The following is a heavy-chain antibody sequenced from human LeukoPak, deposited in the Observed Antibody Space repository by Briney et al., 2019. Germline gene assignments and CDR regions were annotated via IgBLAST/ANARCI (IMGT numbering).Heavy chain of an antibody. CDR1: GYTFTSYY. V-gene: IGHV1-46*01. CDR3: ATIVTNSPMVYFDY. D-gene: IGHD2/OR15-2a*01. CDR2: INPSGGST. J-gene: IGHJ4*02. Sequence: GASVKASCKASGYTFTSYYMHWVRQAPGQRLEWMGIINPSGGSTSYAQKFQGRVTMTRDMSTSTVYMELSSLRSEDTAVYYCATIVTNSPMVYFDYWGQGTLVTVSS.